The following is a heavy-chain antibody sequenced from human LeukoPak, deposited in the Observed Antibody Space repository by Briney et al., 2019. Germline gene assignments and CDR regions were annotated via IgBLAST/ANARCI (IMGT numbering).Heavy chain of an antibody. CDR1: GFTFSSYA. CDR2: ISGSGGST. Sequence: QAGGSLRLSCAASGFTFSSYAMSWVRQAPGKGLEWVSLISGSGGSTYYADSVKGRFTISRDNAKNSLYLQMNSLRAEDTAVYYCARVWPDLDTAMVRGYYYMDVWGKGTTVTVSS. V-gene: IGHV3-23*01. CDR3: ARVWPDLDTAMVRGYYYMDV. D-gene: IGHD5-18*01. J-gene: IGHJ6*03.